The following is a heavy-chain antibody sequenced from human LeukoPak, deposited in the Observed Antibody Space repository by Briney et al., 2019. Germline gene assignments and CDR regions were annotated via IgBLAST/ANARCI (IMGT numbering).Heavy chain of an antibody. CDR3: ARDLTTVTTLLHIDY. V-gene: IGHV3-9*01. D-gene: IGHD4-17*01. CDR1: GFTFDDYA. J-gene: IGHJ4*02. CDR2: ISWNSGSI. Sequence: GGSLRLSCAASGFTFDDYATHWVRQAPGKGLEWVSGISWNSGSIGYADSVKGRFTISRDNAKNSLYLQMNSLRAEDTAVYYCARDLTTVTTLLHIDYWGQGTLVTVSS.